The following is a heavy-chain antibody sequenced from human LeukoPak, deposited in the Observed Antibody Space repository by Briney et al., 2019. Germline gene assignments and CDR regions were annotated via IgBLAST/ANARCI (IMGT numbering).Heavy chain of an antibody. V-gene: IGHV3-23*01. CDR2: ISDSGGST. CDR1: GFTFGTYG. J-gene: IGHJ5*02. Sequence: RAGGSLRLSCAASGFTFGTYGMTWVRQAPGKGLEWVSAISDSGGSTYYADSVKGRFTISRDNSKNTLYLQMNSLRAEDTAVYYCAKETFTMVRGVTAPQITWGQGTLVTVSS. CDR3: AKETFTMVRGVTAPQIT. D-gene: IGHD3-10*01.